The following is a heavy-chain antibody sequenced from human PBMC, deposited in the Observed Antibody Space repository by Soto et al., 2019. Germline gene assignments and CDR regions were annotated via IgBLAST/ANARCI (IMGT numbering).Heavy chain of an antibody. CDR2: INHSGST. J-gene: IGHJ4*02. D-gene: IGHD3-9*01. Sequence: SETLSLTCAVYAGSFSGHYWSWIRQPPGKGLEWIGEINHSGSTNYNPSLKSRVTISVDTSKNQFSLKLRSVTAADTAVYYCARGVSYYDILTGYRPAWYFDYWGQGTLVTVSS. V-gene: IGHV4-34*01. CDR1: AGSFSGHY. CDR3: ARGVSYYDILTGYRPAWYFDY.